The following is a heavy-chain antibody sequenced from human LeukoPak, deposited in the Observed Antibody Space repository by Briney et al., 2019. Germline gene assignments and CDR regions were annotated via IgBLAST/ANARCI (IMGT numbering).Heavy chain of an antibody. CDR3: AKSGPYYFDY. CDR1: GFTFRSYG. Sequence: GGSLRLSCAASGFTFRSYGMSWVCQAPGEGLEWVSTITESGGGAYYADSVKGRFTISRDNSKNTVYLQMNSLRAEDTAVYYCAKSGPYYFDYWGQGTLVTVSS. J-gene: IGHJ4*02. CDR2: ITESGGGA. V-gene: IGHV3-23*01.